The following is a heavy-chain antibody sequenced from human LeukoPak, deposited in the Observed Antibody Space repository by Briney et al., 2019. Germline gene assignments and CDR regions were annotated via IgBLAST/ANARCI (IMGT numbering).Heavy chain of an antibody. Sequence: PGGSLRLSCAASGFTFSNAWMSWVRQAPGKGLEWVSSISGSGGSTYYADSVKGRFTISRDNSKNTLYLQMNSLRAEDTAVYYCAKGDYDFWSGYYSYYYYYMDVWGKGTTVTVSS. CDR2: ISGSGGST. CDR3: AKGDYDFWSGYYSYYYYYMDV. D-gene: IGHD3-3*01. J-gene: IGHJ6*03. CDR1: GFTFSNAW. V-gene: IGHV3-23*01.